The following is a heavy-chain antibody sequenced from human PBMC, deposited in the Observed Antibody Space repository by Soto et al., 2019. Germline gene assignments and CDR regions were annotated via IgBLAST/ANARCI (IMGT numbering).Heavy chain of an antibody. CDR2: ISGSGGST. V-gene: IGHV3-23*01. CDR1: GFTFSSYA. J-gene: IGHJ4*02. Sequence: GGSLRLSCAASGFTFSSYAMSWVRQAPGKGLEWVSAISGSGGSTYYADSVKGRFTISRDNSKNTLYLQMNSLRAEDTAVYYCAKEGYDILTGYYMPADYWGQGALVTVSS. CDR3: AKEGYDILTGYYMPADY. D-gene: IGHD3-9*01.